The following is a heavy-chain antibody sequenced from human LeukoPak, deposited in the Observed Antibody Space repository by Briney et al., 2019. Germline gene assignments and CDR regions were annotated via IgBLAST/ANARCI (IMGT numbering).Heavy chain of an antibody. V-gene: IGHV4-59*08. CDR1: GGSINSYY. CDR3: ARQTTHNWFDP. CDR2: IYYSGST. Sequence: PSETLSLTCTVSGGSINSYYWSWIRQPPGKGLEWIGYIYYSGSTNYNPSLKSRVTISVHTSKNQFSLKLSSVTAADTAVYYCARQTTHNWFDPWGQGTLVTVSS. J-gene: IGHJ5*02. D-gene: IGHD4-11*01.